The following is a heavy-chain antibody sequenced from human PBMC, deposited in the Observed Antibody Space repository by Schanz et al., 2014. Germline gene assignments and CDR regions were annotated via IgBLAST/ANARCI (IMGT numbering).Heavy chain of an antibody. Sequence: EIHLVESGGGLVMPGGSLRLSCAASGFTFNGAYMTWVRQAPGKGLEWVSFLSSDSRHVYYVESAKGRFTISRDNAKNSLYLQMDSLRGDDTAVYYCARDGIAATTDFEYWGQGVLVTVSS. CDR3: ARDGIAATTDFEY. CDR2: LSSDSRHV. J-gene: IGHJ4*02. V-gene: IGHV3-21*06. D-gene: IGHD1-1*01. CDR1: GFTFNGAY.